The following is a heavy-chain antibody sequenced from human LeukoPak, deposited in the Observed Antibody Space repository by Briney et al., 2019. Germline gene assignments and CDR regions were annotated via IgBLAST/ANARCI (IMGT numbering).Heavy chain of an antibody. V-gene: IGHV4-39*01. CDR1: GGSISSTSYY. CDR2: IYYSGTT. D-gene: IGHD2-2*01. CDR3: ARQIVVVPAASWFDP. Sequence: PSETLSLTCTVSGGSISSTSYYWGWIRQPPGKGLEWIASIYYSGTTYYNPSLKSRVTISVDTSKNQFSLKLSSVTAADTAVYYCARQIVVVPAASWFDPWGQGTLVTVSS. J-gene: IGHJ5*02.